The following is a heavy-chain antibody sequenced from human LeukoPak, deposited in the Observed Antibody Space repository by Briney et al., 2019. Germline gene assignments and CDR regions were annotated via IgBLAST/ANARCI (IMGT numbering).Heavy chain of an antibody. D-gene: IGHD1-7*01. V-gene: IGHV4-39*01. CDR2: IYYSGST. CDR3: AKRGTGTTPYFDY. J-gene: IGHJ4*02. Sequence: PSETLSLTCTVSGGSISSSSYYWAWIRQPPGKGLEWHGRIYYSGSTYYNPSLKSRVTISVDTSKNQFSLKLSSVTAAHTAVYFCAKRGTGTTPYFDYWGQGTLVTVSS. CDR1: GGSISSSSYY.